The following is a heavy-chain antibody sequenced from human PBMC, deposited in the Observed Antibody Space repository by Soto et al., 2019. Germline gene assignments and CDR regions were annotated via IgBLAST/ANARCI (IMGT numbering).Heavy chain of an antibody. V-gene: IGHV1-58*01. CDR3: AAFMVRGVITAPARRYYYYGMDV. CDR1: GFTFTSSA. D-gene: IGHD3-10*01. J-gene: IGHJ6*02. CDR2: IVVGSGNT. Sequence: SVKVSCKASGFTFTSSAVQWVRQARGQRREWIGWIVVGSGNTNYAQKFQERVTITRDMSTSTAYMELSSLRSEDTAVYYCAAFMVRGVITAPARRYYYYGMDVWGQGTTVTVSS.